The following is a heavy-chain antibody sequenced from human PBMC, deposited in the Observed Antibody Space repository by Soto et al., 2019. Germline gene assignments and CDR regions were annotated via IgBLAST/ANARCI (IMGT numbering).Heavy chain of an antibody. J-gene: IGHJ4*02. CDR1: GRSCSGRY. V-gene: IGHV4-34*01. CDR2: INHSGST. Sequence: SHTNTGYGRSCSGRYCRWRSPPNRRGLAGIGEINHSGSTNYHQSLKRRVNISVDTAKNQFSLKLSSVTAADTAVYYCARKNGITMIVVITTLSPYFDYWGQGTLVTGSS. D-gene: IGHD3-22*01. CDR3: ARKNGITMIVVITTLSPYFDY.